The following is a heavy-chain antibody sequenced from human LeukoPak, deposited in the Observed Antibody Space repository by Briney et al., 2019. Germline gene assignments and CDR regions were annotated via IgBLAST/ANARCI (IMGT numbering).Heavy chain of an antibody. V-gene: IGHV3-30-3*01. Sequence: PGGSLRLSCAASGFTFRNYAMHWVRQAPGKGREWVAVMSYDGSNKYYADSVKGRFTISRDNSKNTLYLQMTGLRAEETAVYYCARGAVAGTWPCTFDIWGQGTVVTVSS. J-gene: IGHJ3*02. D-gene: IGHD6-19*01. CDR1: GFTFRNYA. CDR3: ARGAVAGTWPCTFDI. CDR2: MSYDGSNK.